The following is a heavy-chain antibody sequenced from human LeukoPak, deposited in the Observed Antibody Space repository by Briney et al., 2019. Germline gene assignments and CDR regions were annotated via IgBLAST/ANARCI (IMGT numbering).Heavy chain of an antibody. D-gene: IGHD6-19*01. Sequence: PGGSLRLSCAASGFTFSSYSMNWVRQAPGKGLEWVSFISSISSYIYYADSLKGRFTISRDNAKNSLYLQMNSLRAEDTAVYYCARDHSSGWYGDAFDIWGQGTMVTVSS. J-gene: IGHJ3*02. CDR2: ISSISSYI. CDR3: ARDHSSGWYGDAFDI. CDR1: GFTFSSYS. V-gene: IGHV3-21*01.